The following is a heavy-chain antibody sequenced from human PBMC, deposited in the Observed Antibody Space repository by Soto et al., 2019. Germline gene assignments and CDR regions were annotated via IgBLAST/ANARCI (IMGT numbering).Heavy chain of an antibody. CDR2: IKQDGSEK. CDR3: ARAGPGITMVRGVKWWFDP. CDR1: GFTFSSYW. D-gene: IGHD3-10*01. V-gene: IGHV3-7*01. J-gene: IGHJ5*02. Sequence: EVQLVESGGGLVQPGGSLRLSCADSGFTFSSYWMSWVRQAPGKGLEWAANIKQDGSEKYYVDSVKGRFTISRDNAKNSLYLQMNSLRAEDTAVYYCARAGPGITMVRGVKWWFDPWGQGTLVTVSS.